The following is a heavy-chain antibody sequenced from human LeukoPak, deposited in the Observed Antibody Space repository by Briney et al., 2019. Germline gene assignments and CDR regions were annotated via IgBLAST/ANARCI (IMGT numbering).Heavy chain of an antibody. D-gene: IGHD3-3*02. CDR2: ISNSGNTI. CDR1: GFTFSDHY. CDR3: ARSPLADYYDF. Sequence: PGGSLRLSCAASGFTFSDHYMSWVRQAPGKGLEWVAYISNSGNTIYYADSVKGRFTISRDNAKSSLYLHMNSLRAEDTAIYYCARSPLADYYDFCGQGNLVTVSS. J-gene: IGHJ4*02. V-gene: IGHV3-11*04.